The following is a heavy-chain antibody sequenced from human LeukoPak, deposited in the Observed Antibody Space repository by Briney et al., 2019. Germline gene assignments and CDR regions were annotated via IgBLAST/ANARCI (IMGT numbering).Heavy chain of an antibody. Sequence: PGRSLRLSCVASGFTFSSYAMHWVRQAPGKGLEWVAVISYDGSNKYYADSVKGRFTISRDNSQNTLYLQMSSLRPEDTAVYYCGRDDTLDYWGQGILVTVSS. CDR1: GFTFSSYA. J-gene: IGHJ4*02. V-gene: IGHV3-30-3*01. CDR2: ISYDGSNK. CDR3: GRDDTLDY.